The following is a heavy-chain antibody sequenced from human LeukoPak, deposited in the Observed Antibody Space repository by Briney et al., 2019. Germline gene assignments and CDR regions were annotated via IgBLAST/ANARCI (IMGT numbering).Heavy chain of an antibody. CDR3: ARGLRLPSRYAPAVPHV. J-gene: IGHJ6*04. CDR1: GGSFSDCY. CDR2: INHSGTT. D-gene: IGHD3-16*01. V-gene: IGHV4-34*01. Sequence: SETLSLTCAVYGGSFSDCYWNWIRQPPGKGLEWIGEINHSGTTNYNPSLKSRVTISVDTSKNQFSLRLSAVTAADTAVYHCARGLRLPSRYAPAVPHVWAKGTTVTVSA.